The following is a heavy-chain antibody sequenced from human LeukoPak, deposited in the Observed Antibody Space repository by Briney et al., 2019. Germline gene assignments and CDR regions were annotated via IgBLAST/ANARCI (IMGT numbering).Heavy chain of an antibody. CDR1: GGSISSGSYY. D-gene: IGHD6-19*01. J-gene: IGHJ3*02. CDR2: IYTSGST. Sequence: SQTLSLTCTVSGGSISSGSYYWSWIRQPAGKGLEWIGRIYTSGSTNYNPSLKSRVTISVDTSKNQFSLKLSSVTAADTAVYYCARSMIAVAVHYAFDIWGQGTMVTVSS. V-gene: IGHV4-61*02. CDR3: ARSMIAVAVHYAFDI.